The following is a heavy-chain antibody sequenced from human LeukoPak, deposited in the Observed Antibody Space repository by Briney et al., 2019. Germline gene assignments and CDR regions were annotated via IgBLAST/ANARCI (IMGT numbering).Heavy chain of an antibody. J-gene: IGHJ6*02. CDR2: INHSGST. D-gene: IGHD2-2*01. CDR3: ARGVAPARNYYYYGMDV. CDR1: GGSISSYY. V-gene: IGHV4-34*01. Sequence: SETLSLTCTVSGGSISSYYWSWIRQPPGKGLEWIGEINHSGSTNYNPSLKSRVTISVDTSKNQFSLKLSSVTAADTAVYYCARGVAPARNYYYYGMDVWGQGTTVTVSS.